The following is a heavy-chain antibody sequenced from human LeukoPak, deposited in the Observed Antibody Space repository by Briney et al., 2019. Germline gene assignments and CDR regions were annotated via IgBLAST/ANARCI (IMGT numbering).Heavy chain of an antibody. Sequence: GGSLRLSCAASGFTVSSNYMNWVRQAPGRGLEWVSVIYSSGSTYYADSVKGRFTISRDNSKNTLYLQMNSLRAEDTAVYYCARDLYGVSHDYWGQGTLVTVSS. V-gene: IGHV3-53*01. CDR1: GFTVSSNY. D-gene: IGHD4-17*01. J-gene: IGHJ4*02. CDR2: IYSSGST. CDR3: ARDLYGVSHDY.